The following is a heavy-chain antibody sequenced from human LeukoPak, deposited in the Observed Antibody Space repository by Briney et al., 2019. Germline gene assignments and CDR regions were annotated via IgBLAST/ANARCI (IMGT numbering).Heavy chain of an antibody. J-gene: IGHJ4*02. CDR2: IIPIFGTA. Sequence: ASVKVSCKASGGTFSSYAISWVRQAPGQGLEWMGGIIPIFGTANYAQKFQGRVTITADESTSTAYMELSSLRSEDTAVYYCARAPRIPPYYYDSSGYVYWGQGTLVTVSS. D-gene: IGHD3-22*01. V-gene: IGHV1-69*13. CDR1: GGTFSSYA. CDR3: ARAPRIPPYYYDSSGYVY.